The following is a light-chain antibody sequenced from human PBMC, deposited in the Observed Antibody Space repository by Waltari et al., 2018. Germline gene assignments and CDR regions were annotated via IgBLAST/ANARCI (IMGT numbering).Light chain of an antibody. V-gene: IGLV3-19*01. CDR2: GPD. Sequence: SSDLTQDPSVSVALGQTVRITCHGDTLRRYYASWYQQRPGQAPILVLYGPDNRPSGIPDRFAGSTSGNTASLTITGAQAEDEADNYCHSRETFSTRLFGGGTRLTV. J-gene: IGLJ2*01. CDR1: TLRRYY. CDR3: HSRETFSTRL.